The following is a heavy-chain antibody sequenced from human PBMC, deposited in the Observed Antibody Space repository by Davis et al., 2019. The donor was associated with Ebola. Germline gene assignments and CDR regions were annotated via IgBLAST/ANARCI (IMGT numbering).Heavy chain of an antibody. CDR2: MNPNSGNT. CDR3: SIARGPYCTGGVCYRAYYYYGMDV. D-gene: IGHD2-8*02. J-gene: IGHJ6*02. V-gene: IGHV1-18*01. Sequence: AASVKVSCKASGYTFTSYGISWVRQAPGQGLEWMGWMNPNSGNTNYAQKFQGRVTITADKSTSTAYLELSSLRSEDTAVYYCSIARGPYCTGGVCYRAYYYYGMDVWGQGTTVTVSS. CDR1: GYTFTSYG.